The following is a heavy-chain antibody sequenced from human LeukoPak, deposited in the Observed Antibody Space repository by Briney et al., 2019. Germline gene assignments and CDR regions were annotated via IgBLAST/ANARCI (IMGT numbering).Heavy chain of an antibody. Sequence: SETLSLTCTVPGGSISISSYYWGWIRQPPGKGLEWIASIYYSGSTYYNPSLKSRVTISVDTSKNQFSLRLSTVTAADTAVYYCASNWGGDEYYFDYWGQGSLVTVSS. J-gene: IGHJ4*02. CDR1: GGSISISSYY. CDR3: ASNWGGDEYYFDY. D-gene: IGHD7-27*01. V-gene: IGHV4-39*01. CDR2: IYYSGST.